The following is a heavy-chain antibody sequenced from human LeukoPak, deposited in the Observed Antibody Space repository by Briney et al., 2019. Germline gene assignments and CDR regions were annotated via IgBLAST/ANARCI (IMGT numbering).Heavy chain of an antibody. V-gene: IGHV3-48*01. J-gene: IGHJ3*02. Sequence: GGSLRLSCAASGFTFSSYSMNWVRQAPGKGLEWVSYISSSSSTIYYADSVKVRFTIARDNAKNSLYLQMNSLRAEDTAVYYCARAGMIVVVTPGAFDIWGQGTMVTVSS. D-gene: IGHD3-22*01. CDR2: ISSSSSTI. CDR3: ARAGMIVVVTPGAFDI. CDR1: GFTFSSYS.